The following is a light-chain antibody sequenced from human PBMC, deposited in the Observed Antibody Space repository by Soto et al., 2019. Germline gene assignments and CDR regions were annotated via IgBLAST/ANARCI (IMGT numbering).Light chain of an antibody. V-gene: IGKV3-15*01. CDR1: QSVSSN. CDR2: GAS. J-gene: IGKJ1*01. CDR3: QQYQVGWK. Sequence: VVTQSAATLALSQGERATLSCRASQSVSSNLAWYQQKPGPAPRLLIYGASTRATGVPARFSGSGSGTEFALTISGLQSEDSAVYYCQQYQVGWKFGQGTKV.